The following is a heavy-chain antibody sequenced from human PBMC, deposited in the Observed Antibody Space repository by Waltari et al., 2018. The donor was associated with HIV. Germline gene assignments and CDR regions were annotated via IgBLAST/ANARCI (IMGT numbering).Heavy chain of an antibody. D-gene: IGHD2-21*02. V-gene: IGHV3-66*01. CDR2: IYSGGST. CDR1: GFTVSRNS. CDR3: ASIAYCGGDCYPRGMDV. J-gene: IGHJ6*02. Sequence: EVQLVQSGGGLVQPGGSLRLSCAASGFTVSRNSISWVRQAPGKGLEWVSVIYSGGSTYYADSVKGRFTISRDNSKNTLYLQMNSLRAEDTAVYYCASIAYCGGDCYPRGMDVWGQGTTVTVSS.